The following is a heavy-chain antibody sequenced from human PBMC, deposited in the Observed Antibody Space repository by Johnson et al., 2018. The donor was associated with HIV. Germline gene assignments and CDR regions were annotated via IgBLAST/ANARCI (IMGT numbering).Heavy chain of an antibody. CDR3: ARDEYPLRAAAWKSAFDI. V-gene: IGHV3-20*04. CDR2: INWNGGST. CDR1: GLSVSNTH. J-gene: IGHJ3*02. D-gene: IGHD6-13*01. Sequence: VQLVESGGGFVQPGGSLRLSCGASGLSVSNTHMNWVRQAPGKGLEWVSGINWNGGSTCYADSVQGRFTISRDNANNSLYLQMNSLRAEDTALYYCARDEYPLRAAAWKSAFDIWGQGTMVTVSS.